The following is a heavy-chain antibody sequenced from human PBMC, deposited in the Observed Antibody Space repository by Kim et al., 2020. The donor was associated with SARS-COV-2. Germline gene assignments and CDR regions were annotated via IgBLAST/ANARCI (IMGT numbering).Heavy chain of an antibody. CDR2: IKQDGSEK. D-gene: IGHD6-13*01. V-gene: IGHV3-7*01. CDR3: ANMGISNPPYFFDY. J-gene: IGHJ4*02. CDR1: GFTFSNYW. Sequence: GGSLRLSCAASGFTFSNYWMSWVRQAPGKGLEWVANIKQDGSEKYYVDSVKGRFTLSRDNAKNSLYLQMNSLRAEDTAVYYCANMGISNPPYFFDYWGQGTLVTVSS.